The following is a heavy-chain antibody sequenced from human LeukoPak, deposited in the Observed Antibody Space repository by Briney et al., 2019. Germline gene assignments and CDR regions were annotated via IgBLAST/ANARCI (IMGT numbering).Heavy chain of an antibody. CDR1: GYLFTNYW. CDR3: ARLSGGADY. V-gene: IGHV5-51*01. D-gene: IGHD6-25*01. Sequence: GGSLQISCKASGYLFTNYWIGWVRQLPGKGLEWMGIIYPRDSNIRYSPSFQGQVTISADKSISTSYLQWSSLKASDSAMYYCARLSGGADYWGQGTLVTVSS. J-gene: IGHJ4*02. CDR2: IYPRDSNI.